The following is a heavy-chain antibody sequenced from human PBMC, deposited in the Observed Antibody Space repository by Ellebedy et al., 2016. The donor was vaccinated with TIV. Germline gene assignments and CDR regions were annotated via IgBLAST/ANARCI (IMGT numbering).Heavy chain of an antibody. D-gene: IGHD3-16*02. CDR2: IYYSGST. CDR1: GGSISSYY. CDR3: AREYYDYVWGSYRWDGMDV. Sequence: MPGGSLRLSCTVSGGSISSYYWSWIRQPPGKGLEWIGYIYYSGSTNYNPSLKSRVTISVDTSKNQFSLKLSSVTAADTAVYYCAREYYDYVWGSYRWDGMDVWGQGTTVTVSS. V-gene: IGHV4-59*01. J-gene: IGHJ6*02.